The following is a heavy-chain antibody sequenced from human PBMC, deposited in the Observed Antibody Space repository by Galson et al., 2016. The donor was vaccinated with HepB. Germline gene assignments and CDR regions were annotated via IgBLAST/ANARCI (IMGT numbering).Heavy chain of an antibody. V-gene: IGHV3-30-3*01. Sequence: SLRLSCAASRFTFSRNAMHWVRQAPGKGLDWVAAISYDGRDKYYADSVKGRFTISRDNSRNMVYLEMNSLRPEDTAVYYCARDPYGDNDAFDIWGQGTMVSVPS. CDR2: ISYDGRDK. J-gene: IGHJ3*02. CDR3: ARDPYGDNDAFDI. CDR1: RFTFSRNA. D-gene: IGHD4-17*01.